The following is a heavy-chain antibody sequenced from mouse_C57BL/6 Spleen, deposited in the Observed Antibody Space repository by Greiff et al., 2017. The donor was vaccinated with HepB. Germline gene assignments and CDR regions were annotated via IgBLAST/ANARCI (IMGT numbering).Heavy chain of an antibody. J-gene: IGHJ4*01. CDR3: ARSLGYPSYAMDY. D-gene: IGHD2-2*01. CDR2: IHPNSGST. Sequence: QVHVKQPGAELVKPGASVKLSCKASGYTFTSYWMHWVKQRPGQGLEWIGMIHPNSGSTNYNEKFKSKATLTVDKSSSTAYMQLSSLTSEDSAVYYCARSLGYPSYAMDYWGQGTSVTVSS. CDR1: GYTFTSYW. V-gene: IGHV1-64*01.